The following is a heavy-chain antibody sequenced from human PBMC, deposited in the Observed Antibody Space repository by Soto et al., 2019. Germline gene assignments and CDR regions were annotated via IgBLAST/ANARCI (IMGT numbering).Heavy chain of an antibody. Sequence: SETLSLTCTVSGGSISSSGYYWGWIRQPPGKGLEWIGSIYYRGSTYYNPSLRSRVTISVDTSKNQFSLLLSSVTAADTAVYYCARLDLSEAFYYGMDVWGQGTTVTVSS. CDR2: IYYRGST. CDR3: ARLDLSEAFYYGMDV. D-gene: IGHD3-16*01. J-gene: IGHJ6*02. V-gene: IGHV4-39*01. CDR1: GGSISSSGYY.